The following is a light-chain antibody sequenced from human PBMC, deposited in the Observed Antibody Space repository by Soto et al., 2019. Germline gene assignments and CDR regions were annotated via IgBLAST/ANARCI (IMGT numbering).Light chain of an antibody. J-gene: IGKJ1*01. Sequence: DIQMTQSPSSLSASVRDTVPITCRASQNIGSYLNWYQQKPGKAPTLLIYAASTLQSGVPARFSGSGSGTDFNLTISSLNPEDFATYFCQQGYRIFQTFGQGTKVEVK. CDR2: AAS. CDR1: QNIGSY. V-gene: IGKV1-39*01. CDR3: QQGYRIFQT.